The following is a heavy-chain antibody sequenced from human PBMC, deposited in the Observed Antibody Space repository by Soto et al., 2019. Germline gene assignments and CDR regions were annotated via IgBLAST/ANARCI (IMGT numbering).Heavy chain of an antibody. CDR3: VRGPWLVGDVTSFDY. CDR2: IWNHGRED. J-gene: IGHJ4*02. Sequence: ESGGGVVQPGRSLRLSCAASGFTVSTYGMHWVRQAPGKGLEWVALIWNHGREDSYADSVKGRFTISRDNSKNTLYLQMNSLRADDTAVYYCVRGPWLVGDVTSFDYWGQGTLVTVSS. V-gene: IGHV3-33*01. CDR1: GFTVSTYG. D-gene: IGHD6-19*01.